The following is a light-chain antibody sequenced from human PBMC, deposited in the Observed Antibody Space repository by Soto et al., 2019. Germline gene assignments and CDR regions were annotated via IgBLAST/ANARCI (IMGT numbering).Light chain of an antibody. CDR3: QVWDSSSDHYV. CDR2: YDS. Sequence: SYELTQPPSVSVAPGKTARITCGGNNVGSKRVHWYQQKPGQAPVLVIYYDSDRPSGIPERFSGSNSGNTATLTSSRVEAGDEADYYCQVWDSSSDHYVFGTGTKVTVL. J-gene: IGLJ1*01. V-gene: IGLV3-21*04. CDR1: NVGSKR.